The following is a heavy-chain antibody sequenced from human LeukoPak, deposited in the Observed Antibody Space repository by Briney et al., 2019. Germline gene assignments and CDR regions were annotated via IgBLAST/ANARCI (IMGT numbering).Heavy chain of an antibody. V-gene: IGHV3-30*18. D-gene: IGHD1-14*01. J-gene: IGHJ4*02. Sequence: PGGSLRLSCAASGFTFSSYGMHWVRQAPGKGLEWVAVISYDGSNKYYVDSVKGRFTISRDNSKNTLYLQMNSLRAEDTAVYYCAKDDNASPFDYWGQGTLVTVSS. CDR1: GFTFSSYG. CDR2: ISYDGSNK. CDR3: AKDDNASPFDY.